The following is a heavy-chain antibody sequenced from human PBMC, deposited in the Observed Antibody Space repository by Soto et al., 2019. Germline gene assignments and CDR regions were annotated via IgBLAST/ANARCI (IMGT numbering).Heavy chain of an antibody. D-gene: IGHD3-9*01. Sequence: PGGSLRLSCSASGFTFREYSMHWVRQAPGKGLQYVSTISSDGDITYYADSVKGRFTISKDKSKNTLYLQMNSLRPEDTAVYYCVKVSTFYDILTGYYSANFFDPWGQGTLVTVSS. J-gene: IGHJ5*02. CDR3: VKVSTFYDILTGYYSANFFDP. V-gene: IGHV3-64D*06. CDR2: ISSDGDIT. CDR1: GFTFREYS.